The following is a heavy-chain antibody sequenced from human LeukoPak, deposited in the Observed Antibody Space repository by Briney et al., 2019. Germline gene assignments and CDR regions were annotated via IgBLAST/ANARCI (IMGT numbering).Heavy chain of an antibody. CDR3: AKEVGRYYGSGSYFDY. CDR1: GFTFSSYA. V-gene: IGHV3-23*01. CDR2: ISGSGGST. D-gene: IGHD3-10*01. J-gene: IGHJ4*02. Sequence: PGGSPRLSCAASGFTFSSYAMSWVRQAPGKGLEWVSAISGSGGSTYYADSVKGRFTISRDNSKNTLYLQMNSLRAEDTAVYYCAKEVGRYYGSGSYFDYWGQGTLVTVSS.